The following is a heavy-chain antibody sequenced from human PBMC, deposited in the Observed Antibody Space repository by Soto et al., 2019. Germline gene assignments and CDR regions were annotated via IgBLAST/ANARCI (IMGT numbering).Heavy chain of an antibody. CDR2: IIPIFGTA. CDR3: VRNLVGASYSTFDY. J-gene: IGHJ4*02. CDR1: GGTFSIYA. Sequence: QVQLVQSGAEVKKPGSSVKFSCNASGGTFSIYAISWVRQAPGQGLEWMGGIIPIFGTANYAQKFQGRVTITADASTSTAYMEMSSLRSEDTAVYYCVRNLVGASYSTFDYWGLGTLVPVSS. D-gene: IGHD1-26*01. V-gene: IGHV1-69*01.